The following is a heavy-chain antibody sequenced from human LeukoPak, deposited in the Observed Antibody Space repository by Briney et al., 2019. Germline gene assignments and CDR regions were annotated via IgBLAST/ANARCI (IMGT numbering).Heavy chain of an antibody. CDR3: ARTDIVVVVAATPGYFQH. J-gene: IGHJ1*01. V-gene: IGHV1-18*01. CDR2: ISTYNGKT. Sequence: ASVKVSCKASGYTFTSYGITWVRQAPGQGLEWMGWISTYNGKTNYAQKLQGRVTMTTDTSTSTAYMELRSLRSDDTAAYYCARTDIVVVVAATPGYFQHWGQGTLVTVSS. CDR1: GYTFTSYG. D-gene: IGHD2-15*01.